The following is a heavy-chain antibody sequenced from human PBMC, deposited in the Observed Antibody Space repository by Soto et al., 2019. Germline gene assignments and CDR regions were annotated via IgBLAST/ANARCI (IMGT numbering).Heavy chain of an antibody. CDR2: IGTAGDT. CDR1: GFTFSSYD. CDR3: ARAEPVIVAGPYYYYYSMYV. D-gene: IGHD3-22*01. V-gene: IGHV3-13*01. J-gene: IGHJ6*02. Sequence: PGGSLRLSCAASGFTFSSYDMHWVRQATGKGLEWVSAIGTAGDTYYPGSVKGRFTISRENAKNSLYLQMNSLRAEDTAVYYCARAEPVIVAGPYYYYYSMYVWGQVITFT.